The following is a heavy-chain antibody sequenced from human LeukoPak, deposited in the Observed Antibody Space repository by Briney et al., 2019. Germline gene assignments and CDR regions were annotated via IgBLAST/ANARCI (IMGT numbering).Heavy chain of an antibody. CDR3: ARVDYGDHGLDY. D-gene: IGHD4-17*01. Sequence: SETLSLTCTVSGGSISSYYGSWIQQPPGKGREWMGYIYSSGSTNYNPSLRSRVTISVDTSKKQFSLKLSSVSAADTAVYYCARVDYGDHGLDYWGQGTLVTVSS. CDR1: GGSISSYY. V-gene: IGHV4-59*01. CDR2: IYSSGST. J-gene: IGHJ4*02.